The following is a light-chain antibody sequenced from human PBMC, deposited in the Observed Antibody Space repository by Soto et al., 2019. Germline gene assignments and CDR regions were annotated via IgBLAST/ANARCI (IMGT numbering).Light chain of an antibody. CDR3: QQRFSWPLT. J-gene: IGKJ4*01. V-gene: IGKV3-11*01. CDR1: QSVSRY. Sequence: EIGLTQSPATLSLSPGDRATLSCRASQSVSRYLARYQQKPGQAPRLLIHDTSTRATGVPDTFSGSGSGTEFTLTISSLEPEDSSMYYCQQRFSWPLTFGGVTQVEIK. CDR2: DTS.